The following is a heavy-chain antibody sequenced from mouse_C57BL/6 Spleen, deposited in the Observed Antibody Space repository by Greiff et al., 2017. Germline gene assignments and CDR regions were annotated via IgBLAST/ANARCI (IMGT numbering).Heavy chain of an antibody. V-gene: IGHV5-17*01. CDR3: ARQGEYDYVDAMDY. CDR2: ISSGSSTI. J-gene: IGHJ4*01. Sequence: EVKLVESGGGLVKPGGSLKLSCAASGFTFSDYGMHWVRQAPEKGLEWVAYISSGSSTIYYADTVKGRFTISRDNAKNTLFLQMTSLRSEDTAMYYCARQGEYDYVDAMDYWGQGTSVTVSS. D-gene: IGHD2-4*01. CDR1: GFTFSDYG.